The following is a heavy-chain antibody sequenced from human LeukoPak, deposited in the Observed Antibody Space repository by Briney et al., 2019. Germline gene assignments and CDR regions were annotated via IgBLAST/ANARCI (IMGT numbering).Heavy chain of an antibody. CDR3: ARGDYDFWSGQQDLYYFDY. Sequence: GGSLRLSCAASGFTFNDFNMNWVRRAPGKGLEWVSSITSSSSYIYYADSVRGRFTISRDNAKNSLYLQMNSLRAEDTAVYYCARGDYDFWSGQQDLYYFDYWGQGTLVTVSS. V-gene: IGHV3-21*01. CDR1: GFTFNDFN. D-gene: IGHD3-3*01. J-gene: IGHJ4*02. CDR2: ITSSSSYI.